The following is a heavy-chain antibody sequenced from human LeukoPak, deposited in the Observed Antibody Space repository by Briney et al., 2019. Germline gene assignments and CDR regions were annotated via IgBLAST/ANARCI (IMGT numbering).Heavy chain of an antibody. CDR1: GGSFSGYY. CDR3: ARLIWFGSASDI. Sequence: PSETLSLTCAVYGGSFSGYYWSWIRQPPGKGLEWIGRIYTSGSTNYNPSLKSRVTISVDTSKNQFSLKLSSVTAADTAVYYCARLIWFGSASDIWGQGTMVTVSS. V-gene: IGHV4-59*10. D-gene: IGHD3-10*01. CDR2: IYTSGST. J-gene: IGHJ3*02.